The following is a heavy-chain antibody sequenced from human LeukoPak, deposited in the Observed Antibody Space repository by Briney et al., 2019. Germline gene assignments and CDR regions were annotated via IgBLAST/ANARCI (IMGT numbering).Heavy chain of an antibody. CDR2: ISTGGKNL. Sequence: GGSLRLSCEASGFTFSNYEMIWVRQAPGEGLEWISFISTGGKNLYYVDSVRGRFTISRDNAKSSVYLQMNSLRADDTAVYYCVKDSGKSYMDVWGKGTTVTVSS. D-gene: IGHD3-10*01. V-gene: IGHV3-48*03. CDR3: VKDSGKSYMDV. J-gene: IGHJ6*03. CDR1: GFTFSNYE.